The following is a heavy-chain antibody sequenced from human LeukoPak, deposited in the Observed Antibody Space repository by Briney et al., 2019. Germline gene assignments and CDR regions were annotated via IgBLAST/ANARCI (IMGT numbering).Heavy chain of an antibody. CDR1: GGSISSHY. Sequence: PSETLSLTCTVSGGSISSHYWSWIRQPPGKGLEWIGYIYYSGSTNYNPSLKSRVTISVATSKNQFSLKLSSVTAADTAVYYCARVRDCSSTSCYLGPGIRGIDPWGQGTLVTVSS. CDR3: ARVRDCSSTSCYLGPGIRGIDP. V-gene: IGHV4-59*11. D-gene: IGHD2-2*01. CDR2: IYYSGST. J-gene: IGHJ5*02.